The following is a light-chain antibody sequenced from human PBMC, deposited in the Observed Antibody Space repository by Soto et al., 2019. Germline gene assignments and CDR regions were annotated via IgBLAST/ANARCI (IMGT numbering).Light chain of an antibody. CDR1: QSISSW. V-gene: IGKV1-5*01. CDR3: QQCNAFWT. Sequence: DLQMTQSPSTLSASVGDRVTITCRASQSISSWLAWYQPKPGEAPKVLIYDVSSLESGVPSRFSRSGSGTEFTLTISSLQPDDFATYYCQQCNAFWTFGQGTKVDI. J-gene: IGKJ1*01. CDR2: DVS.